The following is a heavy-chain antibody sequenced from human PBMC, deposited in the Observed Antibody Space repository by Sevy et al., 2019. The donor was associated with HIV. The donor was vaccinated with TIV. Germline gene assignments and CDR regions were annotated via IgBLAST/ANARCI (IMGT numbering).Heavy chain of an antibody. CDR3: ARGHGKRYYYGRTFDY. J-gene: IGHJ4*02. CDR1: GFTFSSYA. V-gene: IGHV3-30*04. CDR2: ISYDGSYK. D-gene: IGHD3-10*01. Sequence: GGSLRLSCAASGFTFSSYAMHWVRQAPGKGLEWVAVISYDGSYKYYADSVKGRFTISRDNSKNTVYLEMNSLRAEDTAVYYCARGHGKRYYYGRTFDYWGQGTLVTVSS.